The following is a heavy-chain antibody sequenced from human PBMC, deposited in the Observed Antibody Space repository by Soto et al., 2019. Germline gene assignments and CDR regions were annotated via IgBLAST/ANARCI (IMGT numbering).Heavy chain of an antibody. Sequence: SETLSVTCTVSGGSISSYYWSWIRQPPGKGLEWIGYIYYSGSTNYNPSLKSRVTISVDTSKNQFSLKLSSVTAADTAVYYCARGGYSYGTPYGMDVWGQGTTVTVSS. CDR1: GGSISSYY. D-gene: IGHD5-18*01. CDR2: IYYSGST. J-gene: IGHJ6*02. V-gene: IGHV4-59*01. CDR3: ARGGYSYGTPYGMDV.